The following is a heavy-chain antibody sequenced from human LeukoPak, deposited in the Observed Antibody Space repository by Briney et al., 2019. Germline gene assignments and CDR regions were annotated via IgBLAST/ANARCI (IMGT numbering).Heavy chain of an antibody. CDR3: AREEGGPYGSGSYYKGDLDI. Sequence: ASVKVSCKASGYTFTGYYMHWVRQAPGQGLEWMGWINPNSGGTNYAQKFQGWVTMTRDTSISTAYMELSRLRSDDTAVYYCAREEGGPYGSGSYYKGDLDIWGQGTMVTVSS. J-gene: IGHJ3*02. CDR1: GYTFTGYY. V-gene: IGHV1-2*04. D-gene: IGHD3-10*01. CDR2: INPNSGGT.